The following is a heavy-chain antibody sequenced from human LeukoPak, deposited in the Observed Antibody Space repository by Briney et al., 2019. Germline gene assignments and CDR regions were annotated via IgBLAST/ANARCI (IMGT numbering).Heavy chain of an antibody. J-gene: IGHJ4*02. D-gene: IGHD3-22*01. CDR1: GFTFSSYG. V-gene: IGHV3-30*02. Sequence: GGSLRLSCAASGFTFSSYGMHWVCQAPGKGLEWVAFIRYDGSNKYYADSVKGRFTISRDNSKNTLYLQMNSLRAEDTAVYYCAKGGLVFVVVALPDYWGQGTLVTVSS. CDR3: AKGGLVFVVVALPDY. CDR2: IRYDGSNK.